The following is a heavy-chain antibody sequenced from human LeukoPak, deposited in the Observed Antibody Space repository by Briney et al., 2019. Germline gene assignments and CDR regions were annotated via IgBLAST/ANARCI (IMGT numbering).Heavy chain of an antibody. D-gene: IGHD3-22*01. CDR1: GYTFTSYY. J-gene: IGHJ4*02. CDR3: ARDRLGYYDSSGYYRPLDY. V-gene: IGHV1-18*04. CDR2: ISAYNGNT. Sequence: ASVKVSCKASGYTFTSYYMHWVRQAPGQGLEWMGWISAYNGNTNYAQKLQGRVTMTTDTSTSTAYMELRSLRSDDTAVYYCARDRLGYYDSSGYYRPLDYWGQGTLVTVSS.